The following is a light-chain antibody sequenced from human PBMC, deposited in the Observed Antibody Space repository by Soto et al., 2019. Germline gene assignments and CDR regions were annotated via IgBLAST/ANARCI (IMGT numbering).Light chain of an antibody. CDR3: QQRHMWPIT. J-gene: IGKJ5*01. CDR1: QSFRGL. Sequence: EVVLTQSPVTLSLSPGERATLSCRASQSFRGLLAWYQQKPGQAPRLLSYDAYNRATGIPPRFSGSGSETDFTLTISSLEPEDSAVYYCQQRHMWPITFGQGTRLEIK. V-gene: IGKV3-11*01. CDR2: DAY.